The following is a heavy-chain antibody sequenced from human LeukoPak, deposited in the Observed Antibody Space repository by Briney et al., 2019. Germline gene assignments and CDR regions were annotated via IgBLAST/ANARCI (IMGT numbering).Heavy chain of an antibody. CDR1: GFTFSSYS. D-gene: IGHD3/OR15-3a*01. Sequence: RRSLRLSCAASGFTFSSYSMHWVRQAPGKGLEWLTLISYHGSNKDYTDSVRGRFTISRDNSKNTVFLQMNSLRTEDTAVYFCARSPERLGQEYLDSWGEGTLVTVSS. CDR3: ARSPERLGQEYLDS. CDR2: ISYHGSNK. V-gene: IGHV3-30*04. J-gene: IGHJ4*02.